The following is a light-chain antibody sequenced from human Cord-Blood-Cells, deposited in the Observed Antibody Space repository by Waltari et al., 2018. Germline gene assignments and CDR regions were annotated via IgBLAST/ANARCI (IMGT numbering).Light chain of an antibody. V-gene: IGLV1-47*01. Sequence: QSVLTQPPSASGTPGQRVTISCSGSSSNIGSNYVYWYQQLPGTAPKLLIYRNNQRPSGVPGRFSGSKSGTSASLAISGLRSEDEADYYCAAWDDSLSGPVCGGGTKLTVL. CDR3: AAWDDSLSGPV. J-gene: IGLJ2*01. CDR1: SSNIGSNY. CDR2: RNN.